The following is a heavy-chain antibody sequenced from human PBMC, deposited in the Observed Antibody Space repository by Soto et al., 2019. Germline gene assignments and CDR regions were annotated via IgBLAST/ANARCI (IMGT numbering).Heavy chain of an antibody. CDR2: ISAYNGKT. Sequence: QVQLEQSGAEVKKPGASVKVSCKASGYTFTSYGISWVRQAPGQGLAWMGWISAYNGKTNYAQKLQGRVTMTTDTSTSTASMELRIMIFDCMAVYDWATLTMARAAYDIWGQGTVVTLSS. J-gene: IGHJ3*02. CDR1: GYTFTSYG. CDR3: ATLTMARAAYDI. V-gene: IGHV1-18*03. D-gene: IGHD3-10*01.